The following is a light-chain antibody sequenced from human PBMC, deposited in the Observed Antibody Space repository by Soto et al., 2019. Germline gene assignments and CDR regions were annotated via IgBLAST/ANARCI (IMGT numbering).Light chain of an antibody. Sequence: QSALTQPASVSWSPGQSITISCTGTSSDFGGYNYVSWYQQHPGKAPKLMIYDVSNRPSGVSNRFSGSKSGNTASLTISGLQAEDEADYYCSSYTSSSTLYVFGTGTKVTVL. CDR1: SSDFGGYNY. J-gene: IGLJ1*01. CDR3: SSYTSSSTLYV. V-gene: IGLV2-14*01. CDR2: DVS.